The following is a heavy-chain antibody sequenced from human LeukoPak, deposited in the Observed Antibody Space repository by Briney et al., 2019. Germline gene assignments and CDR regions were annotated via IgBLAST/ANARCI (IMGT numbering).Heavy chain of an antibody. J-gene: IGHJ4*02. D-gene: IGHD3-10*01. CDR3: AREAYYYGSGSYSSIDY. Sequence: GGSLRLSCAASGFTFSSYWMHWVRQAPGKGLVWVSRINSDGSSTSYADSVKGRFTISRDSAKNTLYLQMNNLRAEDTAVYYCAREAYYYGSGSYSSIDYWGQGTLVTVSS. CDR1: GFTFSSYW. V-gene: IGHV3-74*01. CDR2: INSDGSST.